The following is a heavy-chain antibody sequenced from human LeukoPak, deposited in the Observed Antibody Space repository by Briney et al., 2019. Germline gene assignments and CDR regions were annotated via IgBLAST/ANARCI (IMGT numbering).Heavy chain of an antibody. Sequence: GGSLRLSCAASGFTFSSYEMNWVRQAPGKGLEWVSYISSSGSTIYYADSVKGRFTISRDNAKNSLYLQMNSLRADDTAAYYCARDGYDYGYYYYMDVWGKGTTVTVSS. CDR3: ARDGYDYGYYYYMDV. D-gene: IGHD5-12*01. J-gene: IGHJ6*03. CDR2: ISSSGSTI. V-gene: IGHV3-48*03. CDR1: GFTFSSYE.